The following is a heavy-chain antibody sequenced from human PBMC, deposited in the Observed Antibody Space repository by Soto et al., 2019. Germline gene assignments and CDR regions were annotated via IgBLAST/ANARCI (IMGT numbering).Heavy chain of an antibody. D-gene: IGHD2-15*01. CDR3: ARDCSGGSCYSGYAFDI. CDR2: MNHNSGNT. CDR1: GYTFTSYE. J-gene: IGHJ3*02. V-gene: IGHV1-8*01. Sequence: ASVKVSCKASGYTFTSYEINWVRQATGQGLEWMGWMNHNSGNTGYAQKFQGRVTMTRNTSISTAYMELSSLRSEDKAVYYCARDCSGGSCYSGYAFDIWGQGTMXTVSS.